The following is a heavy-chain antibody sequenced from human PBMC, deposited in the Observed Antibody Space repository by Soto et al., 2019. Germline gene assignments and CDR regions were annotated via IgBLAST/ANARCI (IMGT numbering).Heavy chain of an antibody. CDR1: GGSFSGYY. V-gene: IGHV4-34*01. CDR2: INHSGST. J-gene: IGHJ4*02. D-gene: IGHD6-6*01. CDR3: ARLASSSEYPATDDY. Sequence: SETLSLTCAVYGGSFSGYYWSWIRQPPGKGLEWIGEINHSGSTNYNPSLKSRVTISVDTSKNQFSLKLSSVTAADTAVCYCARLASSSEYPATDDYWGQGTLVTVSS.